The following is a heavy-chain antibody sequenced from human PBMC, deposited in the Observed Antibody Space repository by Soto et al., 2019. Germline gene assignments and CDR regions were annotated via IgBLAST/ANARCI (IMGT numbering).Heavy chain of an antibody. CDR3: ERYGDYANYSDY. CDR2: IIPILGIA. D-gene: IGHD4-17*01. CDR1: GGTFSSYT. V-gene: IGHV1-69*02. Sequence: QVQLVQSGAEVKKPGSSVKVSCKASGGTFSSYTISWVRQAPGQGLEWMGRIIPILGIANYAQKFQGRVTITADKSTSTAYMELSSLRSEDTAVYYCERYGDYANYSDYWGQGTLVTVSS. J-gene: IGHJ4*02.